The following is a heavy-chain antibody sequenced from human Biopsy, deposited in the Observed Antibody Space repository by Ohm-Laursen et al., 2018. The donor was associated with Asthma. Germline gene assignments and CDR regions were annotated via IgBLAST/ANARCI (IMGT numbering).Heavy chain of an antibody. CDR2: ISVYNGNT. CDR1: GYTFNSAG. D-gene: IGHD3-10*01. J-gene: IGHJ6*02. V-gene: IGHV1-18*01. CDR3: ARAVDYSHYYGIDV. Sequence: ASVKVSCKTSGYTFNSAGITWVRQAPGQGLEWMGWISVYNGNTKVAQKLQDRVTMITGTSTSAAYMELRSLRSDDTAVYFCARAVDYSHYYGIDVWGQGTTVTVS.